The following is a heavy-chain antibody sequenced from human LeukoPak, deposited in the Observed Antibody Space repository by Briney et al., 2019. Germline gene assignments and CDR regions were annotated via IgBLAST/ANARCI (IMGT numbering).Heavy chain of an antibody. CDR3: ARGRGYCSGGSCYLGSLWAFDI. J-gene: IGHJ3*02. D-gene: IGHD2-15*01. CDR2: IKKDGSEK. CDR1: GFTFSYYW. V-gene: IGHV3-7*01. Sequence: GGSLRLSCAASGFTFSYYWMTWVRQAPGKGLEGVANIKKDGSEKFFVDSVKGRFTISRDNAKNSLYLQMDSLRAEDTAVYYCARGRGYCSGGSCYLGSLWAFDIWGQGTMVTVSS.